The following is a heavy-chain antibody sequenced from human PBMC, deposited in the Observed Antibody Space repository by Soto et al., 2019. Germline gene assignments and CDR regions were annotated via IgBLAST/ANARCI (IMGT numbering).Heavy chain of an antibody. D-gene: IGHD5-18*01. CDR1: GGSISSGGYY. J-gene: IGHJ4*02. V-gene: IGHV4-31*03. CDR3: AREYTYGSNFFDC. Sequence: SETLSLTCTVSGGSISSGGYYWSWIRQHPGKGLEWIGYIYYSGSTYYNQSLKSRVTISVDTSKNQFSVNLTSVTAADTAVYYCAREYTYGSNFFDCWGQGALVTVSS. CDR2: IYYSGST.